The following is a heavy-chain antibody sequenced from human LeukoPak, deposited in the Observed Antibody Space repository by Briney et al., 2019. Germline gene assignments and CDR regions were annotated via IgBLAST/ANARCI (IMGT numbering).Heavy chain of an antibody. CDR1: GFTFNNYW. CDR2: INQDGSQK. V-gene: IGHV3-7*01. J-gene: IGHJ4*02. Sequence: GGSLRLSCAASGFTFNNYWMTWVRQAPGKGLEWVANINQDGSQKYYVDSVKGRFAISRDNAKNSLYLQMNSLRAEDTALYYCAGDWDFWGQGTLVTVSS. CDR3: AGDWDF.